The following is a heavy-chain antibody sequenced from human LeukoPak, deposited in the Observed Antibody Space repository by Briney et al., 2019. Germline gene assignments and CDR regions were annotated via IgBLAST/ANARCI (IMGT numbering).Heavy chain of an antibody. CDR2: ISAYNGNT. J-gene: IGHJ5*02. Sequence: ASAKVSCKASGYTFASYGITWVRQAPGQGLEWMGWISAYNGNTNYAQKLQGRVTMTTDTSTSTAYMELRSLRSDDTAVYYCARDLTVVAGTWWFDPWGQGTLVTVSS. CDR3: ARDLTVVAGTWWFDP. D-gene: IGHD6-19*01. CDR1: GYTFASYG. V-gene: IGHV1-18*01.